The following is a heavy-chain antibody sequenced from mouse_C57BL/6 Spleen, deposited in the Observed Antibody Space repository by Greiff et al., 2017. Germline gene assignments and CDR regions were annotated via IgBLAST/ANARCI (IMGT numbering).Heavy chain of an antibody. V-gene: IGHV1-55*01. CDR1: GYTFTSYW. D-gene: IGHD2-5*01. Sequence: QVQLQQPGAELVKPGASVKMSCKASGYTFTSYWITWVKQRPGQGLEWIGDIYPGSGSTNYNEKFKSKATLTVDTSSSTAYMQLSRLTSEDSAVYYCARRNDSNYDWFAYWGQGTLGTVSA. CDR3: ARRNDSNYDWFAY. J-gene: IGHJ3*01. CDR2: IYPGSGST.